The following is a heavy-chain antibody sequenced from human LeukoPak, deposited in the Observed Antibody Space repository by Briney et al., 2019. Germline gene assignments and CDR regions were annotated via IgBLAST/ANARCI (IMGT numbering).Heavy chain of an antibody. Sequence: ASVKVSCKASGYTFTGYYMHWVRQAPGQGLEWMGWINPNSGGTNYAQKFQGRVTMTRDTSISTAYMELSRLRSDGTAVYYCASLGGGSTVTTYLNYWGQGTLVTVSS. J-gene: IGHJ4*02. V-gene: IGHV1-2*02. D-gene: IGHD4-17*01. CDR1: GYTFTGYY. CDR3: ASLGGGSTVTTYLNY. CDR2: INPNSGGT.